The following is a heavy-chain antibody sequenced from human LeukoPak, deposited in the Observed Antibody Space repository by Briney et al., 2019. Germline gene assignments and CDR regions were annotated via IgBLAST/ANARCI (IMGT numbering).Heavy chain of an antibody. D-gene: IGHD4/OR15-4a*01. V-gene: IGHV3-21*01. CDR1: GFTFSNYI. Sequence: PGGSLRLSCAASGFTFSNYIMNWVRQAPGKGLEWVSSIGSSSSSSIYYADSLKGRFTISRDNAKNSLYLQMNSLRTEDTAVYYCATDLSEGDYGSAGYYYYMDVWGKGTTVIASS. CDR2: IGSSSSSSI. CDR3: ATDLSEGDYGSAGYYYYMDV. J-gene: IGHJ6*03.